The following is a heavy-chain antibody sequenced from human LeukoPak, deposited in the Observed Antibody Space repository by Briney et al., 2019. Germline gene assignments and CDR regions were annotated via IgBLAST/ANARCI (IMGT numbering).Heavy chain of an antibody. CDR2: IGSKAFNYAT. J-gene: IGHJ4*02. CDR3: TRHLDGIAAYDY. V-gene: IGHV3-73*01. D-gene: IGHD6-13*01. CDR1: GFTFSGCA. Sequence: GGSLRLSCAASGFTFSGCAVHWVRQAPGKGLEWVGRIGSKAFNYATVYAASVEGRFTISRDDSKHTAFLRMNSLKTGDTAVYYCTRHLDGIAAYDYWGQGSLVTVSS.